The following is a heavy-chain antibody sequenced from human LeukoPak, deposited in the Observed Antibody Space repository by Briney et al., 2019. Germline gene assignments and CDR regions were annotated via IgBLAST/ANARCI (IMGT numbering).Heavy chain of an antibody. V-gene: IGHV4-31*03. CDR2: IYRSGST. J-gene: IGHJ4*02. Sequence: SQTLSLTCTVSGGSISSGGYYWSWIRQHPEKGLEWLGYIAYIYRSGSTYYNPSLKSRASISGDTSKNQFSLRLRSVTAADAATYYCARVRGDSGIVGATTADYWGQGTLVIVSS. CDR3: ARVRGDSGIVGATTADY. CDR1: GGSISSGGYY. D-gene: IGHD1-26*01.